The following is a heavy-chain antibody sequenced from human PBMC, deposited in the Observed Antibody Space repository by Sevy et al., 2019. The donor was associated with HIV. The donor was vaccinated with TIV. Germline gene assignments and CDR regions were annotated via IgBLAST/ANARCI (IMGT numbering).Heavy chain of an antibody. CDR2: ISSSGSTI. Sequence: GGSLRLSCAASGFTFCDYYMSWIRQAPGKGLEWVSYISSSGSTIYYADSVKGRFTISRDNAKNSLYLQMNSLRAEDTAVYYCARVRDIVVVPAAIFDYWGQGTLVTVSS. CDR3: ARVRDIVVVPAAIFDY. D-gene: IGHD2-2*01. CDR1: GFTFCDYY. V-gene: IGHV3-11*01. J-gene: IGHJ4*02.